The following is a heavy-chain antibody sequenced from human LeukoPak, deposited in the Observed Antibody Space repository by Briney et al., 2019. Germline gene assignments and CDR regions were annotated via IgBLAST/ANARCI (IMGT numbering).Heavy chain of an antibody. CDR3: ARVSVDYGTTPD. Sequence: SETLSLTCSVYGYSISSGYFWGWIRQPPGKGLEWIGSIYHSGSTYYNPSLKSRVTISVDTSKNQFSLKLSSVTAADTAVYYCARVSVDYGTTPDWGQSTLVTVSS. CDR2: IYHSGST. V-gene: IGHV4-38-2*02. D-gene: IGHD4-17*01. J-gene: IGHJ1*01. CDR1: GYSISSGYF.